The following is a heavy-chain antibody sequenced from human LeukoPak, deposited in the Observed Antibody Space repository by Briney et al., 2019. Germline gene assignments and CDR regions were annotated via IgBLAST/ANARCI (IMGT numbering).Heavy chain of an antibody. CDR2: IISSSAYI. J-gene: IGHJ6*03. CDR1: GFTFSTYS. D-gene: IGHD2-2*01. CDR3: ARDWGGYCSSTSCYSHMDV. V-gene: IGHV3-21*01. Sequence: HPGGSLRLSCAASGFTFSTYSMNWVRQAPGKGLEWVSSIISSSAYIFYADSVKGRFTISRDNAKNSLYLQMNSLRAEDTAVYYCARDWGGYCSSTSCYSHMDVWGKGTTVTVSS.